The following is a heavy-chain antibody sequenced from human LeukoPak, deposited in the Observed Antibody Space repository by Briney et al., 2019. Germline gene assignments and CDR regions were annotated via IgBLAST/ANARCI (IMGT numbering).Heavy chain of an antibody. CDR1: GGSFSGYY. Sequence: PSETLSLTCAVYGGSFSGYYWSWIRQPPGKGLEWIGEINHSGSTNYNPSLKSRVTISVDTSKNQFSLKLSSVTAADTAVYYCARHEFGYSSSWYFRFSSSSVAFDIWGQGTMVTVSS. CDR2: INHSGST. D-gene: IGHD6-13*01. J-gene: IGHJ3*02. CDR3: ARHEFGYSSSWYFRFSSSSVAFDI. V-gene: IGHV4-34*01.